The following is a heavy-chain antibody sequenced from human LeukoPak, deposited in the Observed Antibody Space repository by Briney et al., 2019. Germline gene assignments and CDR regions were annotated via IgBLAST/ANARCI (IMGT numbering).Heavy chain of an antibody. J-gene: IGHJ3*02. CDR1: GGSFSGYY. CDR3: ARFGSSTWYKGAFDI. Sequence: NSSETLSLTCAVYGGSFSGYYWSWIRQPPGKGLEWIGEIVHSGNTKYNPSLKSRVTISVATSKNQFSLNLTSVTAADTAVYYCARFGSSTWYKGAFDIWGQGTMVTVAS. V-gene: IGHV4-34*12. D-gene: IGHD6-13*01. CDR2: IVHSGNT.